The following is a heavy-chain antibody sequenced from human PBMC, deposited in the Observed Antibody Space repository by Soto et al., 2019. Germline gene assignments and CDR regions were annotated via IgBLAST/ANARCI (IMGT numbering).Heavy chain of an antibody. CDR2: IVVGSGNT. CDR3: AADYYSRSWTYYYCCMHF. CDR1: GFTFTSSA. V-gene: IGHV1-58*01. Sequence: SVKVSCKASGFTFTSSAVQWVRQARGQRLEWIGWIVVGSGNTNYAQKFQERVTITRDMSTSTAYMELSSLRSEDTAVYYCAADYYSRSWTYYYCCMHFWVKGTTVTVSS. D-gene: IGHD6-13*01. J-gene: IGHJ6*04.